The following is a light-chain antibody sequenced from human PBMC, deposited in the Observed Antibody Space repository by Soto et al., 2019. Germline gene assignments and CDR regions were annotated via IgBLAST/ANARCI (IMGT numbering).Light chain of an antibody. CDR2: AAS. V-gene: IGKV1-39*01. CDR1: QKIRTY. Sequence: DIQMPQSPSSLSASVGDSVTIACRASQKIRTYLNWYQQRPGEAPKVLIYAASTLQGGAPSRFSGSGSGTDFTLTISSLQPEDFATYYCLQSYSTPQTFGLGTKVELK. CDR3: LQSYSTPQT. J-gene: IGKJ1*01.